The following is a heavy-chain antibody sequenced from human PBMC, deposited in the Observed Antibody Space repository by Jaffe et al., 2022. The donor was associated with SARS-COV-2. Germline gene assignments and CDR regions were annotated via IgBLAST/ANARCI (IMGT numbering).Heavy chain of an antibody. V-gene: IGHV3-66*02. CDR2: IYSGGST. Sequence: EVQLVESGGGLVQPGGSLRLSCAASGFTVSSNYMSWVRQAPGKGLEWVSVIYSGGSTYYADSVKGRFTISRDNSKNTLYLQMNSLRAEDTAVYYCARDPQWEPRSTAFDIWGQGTMVTVSS. J-gene: IGHJ3*02. CDR3: ARDPQWEPRSTAFDI. D-gene: IGHD1-26*01. CDR1: GFTVSSNY.